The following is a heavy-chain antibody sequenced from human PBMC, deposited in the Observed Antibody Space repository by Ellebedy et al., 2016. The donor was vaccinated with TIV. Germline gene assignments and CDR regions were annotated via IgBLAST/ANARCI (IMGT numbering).Heavy chain of an antibody. J-gene: IGHJ5*02. D-gene: IGHD4-17*01. CDR3: ARQVRSFDP. CDR2: ISRTGTNT. V-gene: IGHV3-30*09. Sequence: GGSLRLSXTASGFTFNNYAMHWVRQTPGKAPEWVAIISRTGTNTFYAESLKARLAISRDNSKNTLYLQVNSLRPEDTAVYYCARQVRSFDPWGQGTLVTVSS. CDR1: GFTFNNYA.